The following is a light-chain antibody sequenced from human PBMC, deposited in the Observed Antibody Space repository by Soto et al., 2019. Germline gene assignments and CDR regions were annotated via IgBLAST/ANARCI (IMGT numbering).Light chain of an antibody. CDR1: QGISSW. CDR2: AAS. CDR3: QQANSSPPEYT. Sequence: DIQMTQSPSSVSASVGDRVTITCRASQGISSWLAWYQQKPGKAPKLLIYAASSLQSGVPSRFXXNGSDADFTITISSLQPEDFATYYCQQANSSPPEYTFGQGTKLEIK. V-gene: IGKV1-12*01. J-gene: IGKJ2*01.